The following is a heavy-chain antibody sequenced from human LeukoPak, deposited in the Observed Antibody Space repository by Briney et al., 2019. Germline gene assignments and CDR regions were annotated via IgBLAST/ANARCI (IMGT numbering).Heavy chain of an antibody. CDR3: ARGVGYCSSTSCSFDY. D-gene: IGHD2-2*01. Sequence: GESLKISCKGSGYTFTSYWNGWVRQMPGKGLEWMGIIYPGDSDTRYSPSFQGQVTISADKSISTAYLQWSSLKASDTAMYYCARGVGYCSSTSCSFDYWGQGTLVTVSS. CDR1: GYTFTSYW. V-gene: IGHV5-51*01. CDR2: IYPGDSDT. J-gene: IGHJ4*02.